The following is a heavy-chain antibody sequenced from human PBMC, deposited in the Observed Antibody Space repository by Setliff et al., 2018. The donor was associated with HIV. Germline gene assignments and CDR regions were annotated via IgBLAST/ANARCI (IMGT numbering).Heavy chain of an antibody. Sequence: SETLSLTCAVYGGSFSGYYWSWIRQPPGKGLEWIGEINHSGSTNYNPSLKSRVTISVDTSENQFSLKLSSVTAADTAVCYRARDGYSSSWYVISGSFDYWGQGILVTVSS. D-gene: IGHD6-13*01. J-gene: IGHJ4*02. CDR2: INHSGST. CDR3: ARDGYSSSWYVISGSFDY. CDR1: GGSFSGYY. V-gene: IGHV4-34*01.